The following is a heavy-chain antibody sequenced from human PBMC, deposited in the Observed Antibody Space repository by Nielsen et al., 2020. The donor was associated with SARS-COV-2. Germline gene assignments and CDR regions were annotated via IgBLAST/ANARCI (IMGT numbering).Heavy chain of an antibody. CDR2: IRTRSNRYTT. J-gene: IGHJ6*02. CDR3: ARMRYGLDV. CDR1: GFTFSVTA. Sequence: LKISCKTSGFTFSVTAMHWVRQAPGKGLEWVGRIRTRSNRYTTSYAASLKGRFTISRDDSKDTVYLQMSGLATEDTAVYYCARMRYGLDVWGQGTSVTVSS. V-gene: IGHV3-73*01.